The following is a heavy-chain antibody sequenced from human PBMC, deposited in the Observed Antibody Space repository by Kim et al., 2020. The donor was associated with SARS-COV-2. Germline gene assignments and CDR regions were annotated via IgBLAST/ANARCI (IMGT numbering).Heavy chain of an antibody. CDR1: GFSLSTSVMC. CDR2: IDWDDDK. V-gene: IGHV2-70*11. D-gene: IGHD2-21*02. Sequence: SGPTLVNPTQTLTLTCTFSGFSLSTSVMCVSWIRQPPGKALEWLARIDWDDDKYYSTSLKTRLTISKDTSKNQVVLTMTNMDPVDTATYYCARTLTEGYYYGMDVWGQGTTVTVSS. CDR3: ARTLTEGYYYGMDV. J-gene: IGHJ6*02.